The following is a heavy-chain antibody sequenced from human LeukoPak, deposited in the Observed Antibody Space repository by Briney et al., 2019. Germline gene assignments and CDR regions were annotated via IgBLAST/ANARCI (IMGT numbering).Heavy chain of an antibody. J-gene: IGHJ5*02. Sequence: GTSLRLSCAASGFTFSSYGMQWVRQAPGKGLEWVAVISYGGSTSYYADSVKGRFTISRDNVKNSLYLQMNSLRAEDTAVYYCARDFRGDSYYSYNWFDPWGQGTLVTVSS. D-gene: IGHD3-10*01. CDR3: ARDFRGDSYYSYNWFDP. CDR2: ISYGGSTS. V-gene: IGHV3-30*03. CDR1: GFTFSSYG.